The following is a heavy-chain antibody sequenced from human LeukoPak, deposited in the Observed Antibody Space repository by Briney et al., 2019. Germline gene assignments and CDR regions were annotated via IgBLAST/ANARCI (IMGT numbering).Heavy chain of an antibody. V-gene: IGHV3-13*01. CDR3: AREGRGSSADAFDT. CDR2: VGIVGDT. CDR1: GFTFSSYE. D-gene: IGHD3-16*01. J-gene: IGHJ3*02. Sequence: GGSLRLSCAASGFTFSSYEMHWVRQATGKGLEWVSAVGIVGDTFYTGSVKGRFTTSRENAENSLFLQMNSLRAGDTAVYYCAREGRGSSADAFDTWGQGTMVTVSS.